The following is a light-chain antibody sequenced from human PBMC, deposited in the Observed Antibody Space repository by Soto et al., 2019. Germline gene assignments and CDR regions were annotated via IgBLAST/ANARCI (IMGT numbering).Light chain of an antibody. Sequence: DIQMTQSPSSLSASVGDRVTITCQASQDISNYLNWYQQKPGKAPKLLIYDSSNLETGVPSRFSGSGSGTDFSFTISSLQPEDIATYYCQQYDFVPRWTFGHGTKVDIK. CDR3: QQYDFVPRWT. V-gene: IGKV1-33*01. CDR1: QDISNY. J-gene: IGKJ1*01. CDR2: DSS.